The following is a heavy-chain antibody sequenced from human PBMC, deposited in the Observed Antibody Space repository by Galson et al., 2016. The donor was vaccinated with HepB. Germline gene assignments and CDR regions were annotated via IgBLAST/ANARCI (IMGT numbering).Heavy chain of an antibody. Sequence: SLRLSCAGSGFIFSSYWMRWVRQAPGTGLEWVANIKQEGSEKFYVDSLTGRLTISRDNAKNSLFLQMNSLRADDTAVYYCARGRLTMVRGLNGYYFDLWGQGTLVTVSS. J-gene: IGHJ4*02. CDR1: GFIFSSYW. V-gene: IGHV3-7*03. CDR2: IKQEGSEK. CDR3: ARGRLTMVRGLNGYYFDL. D-gene: IGHD3-10*01.